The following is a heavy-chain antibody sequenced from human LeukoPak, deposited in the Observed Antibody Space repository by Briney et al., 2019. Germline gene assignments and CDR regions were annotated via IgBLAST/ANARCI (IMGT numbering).Heavy chain of an antibody. CDR1: GYTFTSYY. J-gene: IGHJ3*02. CDR2: INPNSGGT. CDR3: ARAHYDFWSGYYPYDAFDI. V-gene: IGHV1-2*04. D-gene: IGHD3-3*01. Sequence: ASVKVSCKASGYTFTSYYMHWVRQAPGQGLEWMGWINPNSGGTNYAQKFQGWVTMTRDTSISTAYMELSRLRSDDTAVYYCARAHYDFWSGYYPYDAFDIWGQGTMVTVSS.